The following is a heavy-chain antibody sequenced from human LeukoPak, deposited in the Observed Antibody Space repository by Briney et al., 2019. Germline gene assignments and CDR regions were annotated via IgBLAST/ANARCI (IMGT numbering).Heavy chain of an antibody. V-gene: IGHV3-23*01. CDR3: AKELLRYFD. J-gene: IGHJ4*02. CDR2: ISGSSVST. CDR1: GFTFSSYA. Sequence: GGSLRHSCAASGFTFSSYAMSWVRKAPGKGLEWVSAISGSSVSTYYADSVKGRFTISRDNSKNTLYLQMNTLRAEDTAVYYSAKELLRYFDWAQGPRVTAS. D-gene: IGHD3-9*01.